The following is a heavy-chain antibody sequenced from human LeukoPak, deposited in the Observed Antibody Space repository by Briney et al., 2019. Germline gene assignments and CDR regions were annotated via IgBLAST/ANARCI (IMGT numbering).Heavy chain of an antibody. CDR2: ISGSGGST. J-gene: IGHJ4*02. D-gene: IGHD3-3*01. CDR1: GFTFSSYA. Sequence: GGSLRLSCAASGFTFSSYAMSWVRQAPGKGLEWVSGISGSGGSTHYGDSVKGRFTISRDNSKSTLYLQMNSLRAEDTAVYYCAKVPYSDFWSGYSYYFDYWGQGTLVTVSS. CDR3: AKVPYSDFWSGYSYYFDY. V-gene: IGHV3-23*01.